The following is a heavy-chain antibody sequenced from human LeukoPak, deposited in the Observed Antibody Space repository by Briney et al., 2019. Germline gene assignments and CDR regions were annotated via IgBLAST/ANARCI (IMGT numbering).Heavy chain of an antibody. CDR2: ISFDGNHK. D-gene: IGHD3-10*01. Sequence: GGSLRLSCAASGFGLGSYNMFWVRQAPGKGLEWVTLISFDGNHKKYADSVKGRFTVSRDNSRNTLFLQMDNVRPDDTAVYYCARVYGSEIDYWGQGTLVTVSS. J-gene: IGHJ4*02. CDR1: GFGLGSYN. V-gene: IGHV3-30*03. CDR3: ARVYGSEIDY.